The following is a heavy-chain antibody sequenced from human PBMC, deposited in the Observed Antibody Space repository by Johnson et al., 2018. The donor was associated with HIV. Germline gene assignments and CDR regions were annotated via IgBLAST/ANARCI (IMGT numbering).Heavy chain of an antibody. V-gene: IGHV3-33*06. J-gene: IGHJ3*02. D-gene: IGHD6-13*01. CDR2: IWYDGSNK. CDR1: GFTFNSYG. CDR3: VKGIDSSSWYAFDI. Sequence: VQLVESGGGVVQPWRSLRLSCAASGFTFNSYGMHWVRQAPGKGLEWVAVIWYDGSNKYYADSVKGRFTISRDNSKNTLYLQMNSLRAEDTAVYYCVKGIDSSSWYAFDIWGQGTMVTVSS.